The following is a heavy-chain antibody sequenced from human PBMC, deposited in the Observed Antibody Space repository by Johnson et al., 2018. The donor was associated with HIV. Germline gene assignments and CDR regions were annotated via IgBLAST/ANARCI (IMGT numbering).Heavy chain of an antibody. CDR1: GFTFSSYA. V-gene: IGHV3-30*04. D-gene: IGHD3-22*01. CDR3: ARDRNPFLNYFASSADAFDI. Sequence: QVQLVESGGGVVQPGRSLTLSCAASGFTFSSYAMHWVRQAPAKGLEWVAVMSYDGSNKYYADSVRGRFTLSRDNSKNTLYPQMNSLRAEDTAVYYCARDRNPFLNYFASSADAFDIWGQGTMVTVSS. J-gene: IGHJ3*02. CDR2: MSYDGSNK.